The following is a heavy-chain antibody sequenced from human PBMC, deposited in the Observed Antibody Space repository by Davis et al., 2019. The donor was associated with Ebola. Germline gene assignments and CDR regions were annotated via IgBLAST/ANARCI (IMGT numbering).Heavy chain of an antibody. D-gene: IGHD3-22*01. J-gene: IGHJ4*02. Sequence: ASVKVSCKASGYTFTSYGISWVRQAPGQGLEWMGWISAYNGNTNYAQKFQGRVTMTRDTSTSTVYMELSSLRSEDTAVYYCARGYDSSGYRYWGQGTLVTVSS. CDR3: ARGYDSSGYRY. CDR2: ISAYNGNT. V-gene: IGHV1-18*04. CDR1: GYTFTSYG.